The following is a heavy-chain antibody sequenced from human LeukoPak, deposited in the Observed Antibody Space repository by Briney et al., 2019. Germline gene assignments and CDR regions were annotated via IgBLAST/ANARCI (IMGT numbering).Heavy chain of an antibody. D-gene: IGHD3-22*01. V-gene: IGHV4-59*01. Sequence: SETLSLTCTVSGGSISSYYWSWIRQPPGKGLEWIGYIYYSGSTNSNPSLKSRVTISVDTSKNQFSLKLSSVTAADTAVYYCARVDDSSGYYPDYWAREPWSPSPQ. CDR1: GGSISSYY. CDR3: ARVDDSSGYYPDY. J-gene: IGHJ4*02. CDR2: IYYSGST.